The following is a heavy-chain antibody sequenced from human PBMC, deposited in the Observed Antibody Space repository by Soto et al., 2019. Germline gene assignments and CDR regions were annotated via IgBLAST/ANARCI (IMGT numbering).Heavy chain of an antibody. V-gene: IGHV4-39*01. J-gene: IGHJ4*02. CDR2: IYYLGNT. D-gene: IGHD3-22*01. CDR1: GGSISSGPSY. Sequence: SETLSLTCTVSGGSISSGPSYWGWIRQPPGQGLEWVGSIYYLGNTYYNSSLGSRVVISVDKSKNQFSLKLSSVTAADTAVYYCAGLYPYESSGYHHNYWGQGTQVTVSS. CDR3: AGLYPYESSGYHHNY.